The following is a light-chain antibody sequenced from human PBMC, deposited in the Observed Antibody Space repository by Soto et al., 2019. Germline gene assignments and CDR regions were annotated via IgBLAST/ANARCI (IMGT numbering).Light chain of an antibody. Sequence: ETVMTQSPATLSVSPGEGATLSCRATESINQNLAWYQQKPGQAPRLLIHGASYRATGIPDRFSGRGSGTDFTLTISSLEPEDSAVYYCQQRHMWPITFGQGTRLEIK. CDR1: ESINQN. V-gene: IGKV3-15*01. J-gene: IGKJ5*01. CDR2: GAS. CDR3: QQRHMWPIT.